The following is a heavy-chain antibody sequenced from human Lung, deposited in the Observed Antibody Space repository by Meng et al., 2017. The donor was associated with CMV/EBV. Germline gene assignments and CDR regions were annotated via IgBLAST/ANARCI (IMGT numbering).Heavy chain of an antibody. CDR1: VFTFSNYW. V-gene: IGHV3-74*01. CDR2: LSDGGSNT. CDR3: ARGGPQFDY. Sequence: LSCPASVFTFSNYWMHWVRQAPGKGLVWVSRLSDGGSNTAYADSVKGRFTISRDNAKNTLYLQMHSLTTEDTAVYYCARGGPQFDYWGQGTLVTVSS. J-gene: IGHJ4*02.